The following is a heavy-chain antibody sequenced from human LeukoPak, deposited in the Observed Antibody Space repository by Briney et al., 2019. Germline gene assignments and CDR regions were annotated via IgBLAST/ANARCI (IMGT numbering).Heavy chain of an antibody. V-gene: IGHV1-69*04. CDR2: IIPILGIA. CDR3: ARWEVAGYGDYREVYYFDY. Sequence: SVKVSCKASGGTFSSYAISWVRQAPGQGLEWMGRIIPILGIANYAQKFQGRVTITADKSTSTAYMELSSLRSEDTAVYYCARWEVAGYGDYREVYYFDYWGQGTLVTVSS. D-gene: IGHD4-17*01. J-gene: IGHJ4*02. CDR1: GGTFSSYA.